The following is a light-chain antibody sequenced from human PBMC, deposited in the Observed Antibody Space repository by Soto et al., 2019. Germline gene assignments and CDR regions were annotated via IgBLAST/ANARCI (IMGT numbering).Light chain of an antibody. J-gene: IGLJ1*01. Sequence: QSALTQRASVSGSPGQSITISCTGTSSDVGGYNYVSWYQQHPGKAPKLMIYEVSNRPSGVSNRFSGSKSGNTASLTISGLQDEDEADYYCSSYTSSSTLYVFGTGNKVTVL. CDR2: EVS. CDR1: SSDVGGYNY. V-gene: IGLV2-14*01. CDR3: SSYTSSSTLYV.